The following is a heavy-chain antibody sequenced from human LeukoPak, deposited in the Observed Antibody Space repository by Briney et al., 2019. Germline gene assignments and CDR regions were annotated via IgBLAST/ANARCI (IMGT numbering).Heavy chain of an antibody. CDR2: ISSSGSTI. CDR3: ARAICSSTSCYPYYFDY. J-gene: IGHJ4*02. V-gene: IGHV3-48*03. Sequence: GGSLRLSCAASGFTFSSYEMNWVRQAPGKGLEWVSYISSSGSTIYYADSVKGRFTISRDSAKNSLYLQMNSLRAEDTAVYYCARAICSSTSCYPYYFDYWGQGTLVTVSS. CDR1: GFTFSSYE. D-gene: IGHD2-2*01.